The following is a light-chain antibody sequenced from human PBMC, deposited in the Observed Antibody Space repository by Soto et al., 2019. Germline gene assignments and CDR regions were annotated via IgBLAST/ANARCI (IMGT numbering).Light chain of an antibody. CDR2: DAS. J-gene: IGKJ1*01. CDR3: LQDYDYLWT. CDR1: QDIRSD. Sequence: AIQMTQSPSSLSASVGARITITCRASQDIRSDLGWYQQKPGRAPKLLIYDASSLQGGVPSRFSGSGSGTDFTLTISSLQPEDFATYYCLQDYDYLWTFGQGTKV. V-gene: IGKV1-6*01.